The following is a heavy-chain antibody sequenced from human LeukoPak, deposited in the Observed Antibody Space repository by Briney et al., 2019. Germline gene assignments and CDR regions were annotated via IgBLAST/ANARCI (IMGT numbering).Heavy chain of an antibody. CDR3: ARDRRYCSSTSCYRSFDY. J-gene: IGHJ4*02. CDR2: IYYSGST. D-gene: IGHD2-2*02. V-gene: IGHV4-59*11. CDR1: GGSISSHY. Sequence: SETLSLTCTVSGGSISSHYWSWIRQPPGKGLEWIGYIYYSGSTNYNPSLKSRVTISVDTSKNQFSLKLSSVTAPDTAVYYCARDRRYCSSTSCYRSFDYWGQGTLVTVSS.